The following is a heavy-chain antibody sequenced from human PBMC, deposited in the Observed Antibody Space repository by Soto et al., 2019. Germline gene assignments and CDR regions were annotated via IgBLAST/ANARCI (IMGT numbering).Heavy chain of an antibody. V-gene: IGHV3-7*04. CDR3: ARDLSPSWGSGWCDAIDL. Sequence: EVPLVESGGGMVQPGRSLRLSCVGSGFTFKSDWMTWVRQAPGKGLEWVANIKGDGTKKNYVDSVKGRFTISRDNAENSLDLQMNSLRVEDTAVYYWARDLSPSWGSGWCDAIDLWGQGTVVSVSS. J-gene: IGHJ3*01. D-gene: IGHD2-15*01. CDR1: GFTFKSDW. CDR2: IKGDGTKK.